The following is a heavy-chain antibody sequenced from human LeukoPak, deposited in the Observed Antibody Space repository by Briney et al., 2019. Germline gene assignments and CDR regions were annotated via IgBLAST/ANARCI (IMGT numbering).Heavy chain of an antibody. CDR2: FFYSGST. CDR1: GGSISNYY. CDR3: ARGICPNGVCSFHPFDY. J-gene: IGHJ4*02. V-gene: IGHV4-59*01. Sequence: SETLSLTCTVSGGSISNYYWSWIRQPPGKELEWIGYFFYSGSTNYNPSLKSRVTISVDTSKNQFSLKLTSVTAADTAVYYCARGICPNGVCSFHPFDYWGQGTLVSVSS. D-gene: IGHD2-8*01.